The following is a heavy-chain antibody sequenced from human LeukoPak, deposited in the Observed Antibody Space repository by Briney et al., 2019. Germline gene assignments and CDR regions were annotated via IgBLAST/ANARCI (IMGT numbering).Heavy chain of an antibody. CDR2: ISYDGSNK. CDR3: AREFYY. J-gene: IGHJ4*02. CDR1: GASVSSGD. Sequence: LSLTCIVSGASVSSGDHHWSWIRQAPGKGLEWVAVISYDGSNKYYADSVKGRFTISRDNSKNTLYLQMNSLRAEDTAVYYCAREFYYWGQGTLVTVSS. V-gene: IGHV3-30*04.